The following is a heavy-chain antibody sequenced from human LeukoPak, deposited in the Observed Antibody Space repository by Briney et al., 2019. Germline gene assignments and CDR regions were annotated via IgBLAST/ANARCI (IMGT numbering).Heavy chain of an antibody. V-gene: IGHV3-30*18. D-gene: IGHD3-16*01. CDR2: ISYDGSNK. J-gene: IGHJ4*02. CDR3: AKDGGSTRLDY. Sequence: GGSLRLSCVASGFTFSSYGMHRVRQAPGKGLEWVAVISYDGSNKYYADSVKGRFTISRDNSKNTLYLQMNSLRAEDTALYYCAKDGGSTRLDYWGQGTLVTVSS. CDR1: GFTFSSYG.